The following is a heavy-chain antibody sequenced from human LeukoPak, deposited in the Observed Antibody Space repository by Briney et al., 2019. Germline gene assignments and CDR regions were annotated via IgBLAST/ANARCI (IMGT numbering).Heavy chain of an antibody. Sequence: KTGGSLRLSCAASGFTFTSAWMVWVRQAPGKGLEWVGRIKSDFDGGTTDFAAPVKGRFSISRDDLARTLYLQMNNLKADDTGVYYCTTDFSHFDFSSAYYSYWGQGSLVTDSS. CDR1: GFTFTSAW. CDR2: IKSDFDGGTT. D-gene: IGHD3-3*01. V-gene: IGHV3-15*05. J-gene: IGHJ4*02. CDR3: TTDFSHFDFSSAYYSY.